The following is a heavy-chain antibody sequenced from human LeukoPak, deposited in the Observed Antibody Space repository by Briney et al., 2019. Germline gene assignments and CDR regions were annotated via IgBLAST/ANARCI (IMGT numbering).Heavy chain of an antibody. CDR3: ARKRKYCSSTSCYGKYYYYYMDV. J-gene: IGHJ6*03. CDR1: GFTFSSYW. V-gene: IGHV3-7*01. Sequence: PGGSLRLSCAASGFTFSSYWMTWVRQAPGKGLEWVANIKQDGSEKYYVDSVKGRFTISRDNAKNSLYLQMNSLRAEDTAVYYCARKRKYCSSTSCYGKYYYYYMDVWGKGTTVTISS. CDR2: IKQDGSEK. D-gene: IGHD2-2*01.